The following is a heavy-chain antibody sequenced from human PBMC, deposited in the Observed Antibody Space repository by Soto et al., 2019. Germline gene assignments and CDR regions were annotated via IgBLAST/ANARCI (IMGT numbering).Heavy chain of an antibody. J-gene: IGHJ4*02. CDR1: GGSFSGYY. D-gene: IGHD3-3*01. CDR3: ARDRPRPYDFWSGYYETPIDY. CDR2: INHSGST. Sequence: SETLSLTCAVYGGSFSGYYWSWIRQPPGKGLEWIGEINHSGSTNYNPSLKSRVTISVDTSKNQLSLKLSSVTAADTAVYYCARDRPRPYDFWSGYYETPIDYWGQGTLVTVSS. V-gene: IGHV4-34*01.